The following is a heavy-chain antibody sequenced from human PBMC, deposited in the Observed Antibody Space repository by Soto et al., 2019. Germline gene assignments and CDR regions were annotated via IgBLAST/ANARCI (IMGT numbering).Heavy chain of an antibody. V-gene: IGHV3-7*03. CDR2: IKQDGSEK. D-gene: IGHD1-7*01. J-gene: IGHJ6*02. CDR3: ARALSITGTTLGYYYGMDV. CDR1: GFTFSSYW. Sequence: GGSLRLSCAASGFTFSSYWMSWVRQSPGKGLEWVANIKQDGSEKYYVDSVKGRFTISRDNAKNSLYLQMNSLRAEDTAVYYCARALSITGTTLGYYYGMDVWGQGTTVTVSS.